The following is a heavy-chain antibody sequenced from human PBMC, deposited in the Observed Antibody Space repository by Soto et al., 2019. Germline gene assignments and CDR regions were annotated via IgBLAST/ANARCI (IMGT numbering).Heavy chain of an antibody. CDR1: VYYFNTNW. V-gene: IGHV5-51*01. CDR2: MYPGDSDT. Sequence: PGDSLKISCRGSVYYFNTNWFGLVRQLPGRGLEWVGIMYPGDSDTRYNPSLQGHVTLSVDVTVSTAFLQWRSLETSDTAMYFCARLPRDCNNTSCYYDDNWGKG. J-gene: IGHJ4*02. CDR3: ARLPRDCNNTSCYYDDN. D-gene: IGHD2-2*01.